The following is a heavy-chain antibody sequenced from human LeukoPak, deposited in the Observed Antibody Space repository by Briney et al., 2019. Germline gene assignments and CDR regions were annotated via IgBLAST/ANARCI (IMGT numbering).Heavy chain of an antibody. Sequence: SETLSLTCTVSGGSISSSSYYWGWIRQPPGKGLEWIGYIHYSGSTNYNPSLKSRVTISVDTSKNQFSLKLSSVTAADTAVYYCARSGHAAGTDYWGQGTLVTVSS. CDR1: GGSISSSSYY. V-gene: IGHV4-61*05. D-gene: IGHD6-13*01. CDR3: ARSGHAAGTDY. CDR2: IHYSGST. J-gene: IGHJ4*02.